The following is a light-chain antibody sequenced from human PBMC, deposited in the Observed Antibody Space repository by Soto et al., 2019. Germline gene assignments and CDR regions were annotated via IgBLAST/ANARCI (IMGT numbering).Light chain of an antibody. CDR1: KLGDKY. CDR3: QAWDSSTVV. CDR2: QDS. Sequence: SSELTQPPSVPVSPGQTASITCSGDKLGDKYACWYQQKPRQSPVLVIYQDSKRPSGIPERFSGSNSGNTATLTISGTQAMDEADYYCQAWDSSTVVFGGGTKLTVL. V-gene: IGLV3-1*01. J-gene: IGLJ2*01.